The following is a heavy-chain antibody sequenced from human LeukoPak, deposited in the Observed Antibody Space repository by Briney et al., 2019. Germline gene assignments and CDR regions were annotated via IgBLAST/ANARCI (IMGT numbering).Heavy chain of an antibody. CDR3: ARGQIGGVVLLYDY. V-gene: IGHV4-34*01. CDR2: INHSGST. D-gene: IGHD3-10*01. J-gene: IGHJ4*02. CDR1: GGSFSGYY. Sequence: SETLSLTCAVYGGSFSGYYWSWIRQPPGKGLEWIGEINHSGSTNYNPSLKSRVTISVDTSKNQFSLKLSSVTAADTAVYYCARGQIGGVVLLYDYWGRGTLVTVSS.